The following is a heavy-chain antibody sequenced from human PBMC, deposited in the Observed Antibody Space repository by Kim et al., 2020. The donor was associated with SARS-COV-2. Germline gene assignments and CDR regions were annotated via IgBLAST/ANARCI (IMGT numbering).Heavy chain of an antibody. D-gene: IGHD5-12*01. CDR1: GFSFSTYA. CDR2: VSGSGGST. V-gene: IGHV3-23*01. Sequence: GSLRLSCAASGFSFSTYAMSWVRQAPGKGLEWVSGVSGSGGSTYYADSLKGRFTISRDNSKNMLYLQMGSLRADDTALYYCAKQVEGYNYYFDYWGQGTLVTVSS. J-gene: IGHJ4*02. CDR3: AKQVEGYNYYFDY.